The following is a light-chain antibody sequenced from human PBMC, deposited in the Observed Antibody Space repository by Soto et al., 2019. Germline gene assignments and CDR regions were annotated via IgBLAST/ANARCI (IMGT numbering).Light chain of an antibody. CDR1: TSDVGAYNY. J-gene: IGLJ1*01. CDR2: EVR. CDR3: SSYRSSTTFV. V-gene: IGLV2-14*01. Sequence: QSVLTQPASVSGSAGQSITISCTGTTSDVGAYNYVSWYQQYPGRAPKVIIFEVRKRPSGVSTRFSGSKSGDTASLTISGLQAEDEADYYCSSYRSSTTFVFGTGTKVTV.